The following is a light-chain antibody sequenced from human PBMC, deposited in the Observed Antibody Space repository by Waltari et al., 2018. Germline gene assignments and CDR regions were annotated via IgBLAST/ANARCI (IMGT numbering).Light chain of an antibody. V-gene: IGLV1-40*01. J-gene: IGLJ3*02. CDR1: SPHIGAGYD. CDR2: GFS. Sequence: QSVLTQPPFLSGAPGQTITISCTGSSPHIGAGYDLNWYQQLPGKAPKLLMFGFSNRPSGVPDRFSGSKSGTAAALAITGLQPEDEADYYCQSYDSRRGGQVVFGGGTKVTVL. CDR3: QSYDSRRGGQVV.